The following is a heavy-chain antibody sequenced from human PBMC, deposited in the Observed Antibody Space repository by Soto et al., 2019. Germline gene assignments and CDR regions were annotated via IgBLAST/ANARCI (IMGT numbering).Heavy chain of an antibody. CDR2: IDPSDSQT. V-gene: IGHV5-10-1*01. CDR3: ARQIYDSDTGPNFQYYFDS. CDR1: GYSFAGYW. J-gene: IGHJ4*02. D-gene: IGHD3-22*01. Sequence: GESLKISCKGSGYSFAGYWITWVRQKPGKGLEWMGRIDPSDSQTYYSPSFRGHVTISVTKSITTVFLQWSSLRAPDTAMYYCARQIYDSDTGPNFQYYFDSWGQGTPVTVSS.